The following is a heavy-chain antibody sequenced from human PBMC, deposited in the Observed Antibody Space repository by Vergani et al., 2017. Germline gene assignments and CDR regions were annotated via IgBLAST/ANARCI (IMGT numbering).Heavy chain of an antibody. CDR2: ISSSSSYI. V-gene: IGHV3-21*01. D-gene: IGHD5-12*01. Sequence: EVQLVESGEGLVKPGGSLRLSCAASGFPFSSYSMNWVRQAPGKGLEWVSSISSSSSYIYYEDSVKGRCTISSDNAKNSLYLQMNSLRAEDTALYYCARDRSGSQRRYYYYYYGMDVWGQGTTVTVSS. J-gene: IGHJ6*02. CDR1: GFPFSSYS. CDR3: ARDRSGSQRRYYYYYYGMDV.